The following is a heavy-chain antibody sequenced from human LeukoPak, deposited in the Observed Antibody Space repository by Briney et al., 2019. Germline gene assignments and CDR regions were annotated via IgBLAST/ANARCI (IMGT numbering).Heavy chain of an antibody. CDR1: GASISSYY. V-gene: IGHV4-4*07. Sequence: PSETLSLTCTVSGASISSYYWSWIRQPADRGLEWIGRIYATGSPNYNPSLKGRVTMSVDTSKNQFSLKLTSVTAADTAVYYCARDRVVPAAFDDWGQGTLVTVSS. CDR2: IYATGSP. D-gene: IGHD2-2*01. CDR3: ARDRVVPAAFDD. J-gene: IGHJ4*02.